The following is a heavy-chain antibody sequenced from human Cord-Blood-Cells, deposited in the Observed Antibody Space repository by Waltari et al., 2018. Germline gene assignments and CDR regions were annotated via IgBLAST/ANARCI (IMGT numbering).Heavy chain of an antibody. D-gene: IGHD2-2*02. CDR2: INHSGST. CDR3: ARGYCSSTSCYTPFYYYYGMDV. V-gene: IGHV4-34*01. CDR1: GGSFSGYY. J-gene: IGHJ6*02. Sequence: QVQLQQWGAGLLKPSETLSLTCAVYGGSFSGYYWSWIRQPPGKGRGWIGEINHSGSTNYNPSLKSRVTISVDTSKNQFSLKLSSVTAADTAVYYCARGYCSSTSCYTPFYYYYGMDVWGQGTTVTVSS.